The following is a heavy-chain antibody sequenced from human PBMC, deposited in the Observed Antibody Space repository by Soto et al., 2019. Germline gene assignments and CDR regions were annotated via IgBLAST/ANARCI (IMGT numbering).Heavy chain of an antibody. D-gene: IGHD5-18*01. CDR3: ARSVNRGYSYGYGH. V-gene: IGHV4-59*01. CDR1: GGAITNYY. J-gene: IGHJ4*02. CDR2: IYHTGST. Sequence: QVQLQESGPGLVRPSETLSLTCSVSGGAITNYYWKWIRQTQGKGLEWIGYIYHTGSTSKNPSLKSRVTLSLDTSKNQLTLNLTSVTAADTAIYYCARSVNRGYSYGYGHWGQGTLVTVST.